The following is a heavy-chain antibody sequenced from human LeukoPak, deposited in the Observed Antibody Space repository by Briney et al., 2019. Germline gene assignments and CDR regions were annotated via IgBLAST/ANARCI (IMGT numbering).Heavy chain of an antibody. V-gene: IGHV1-3*01. Sequence: ASVKVSCKASGYTFTSYAMHWVRQAPGQRLEWMGWINAGNGNTKYSQKFQGRVTITRDTSASTAYMELSSLRSEDTAVYYCAREGYSYGSPDYWGQGTLVTVSS. J-gene: IGHJ4*02. D-gene: IGHD5-18*01. CDR1: GYTFTSYA. CDR3: AREGYSYGSPDY. CDR2: INAGNGNT.